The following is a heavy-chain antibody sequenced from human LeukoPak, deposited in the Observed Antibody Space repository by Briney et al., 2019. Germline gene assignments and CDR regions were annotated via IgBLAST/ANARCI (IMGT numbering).Heavy chain of an antibody. V-gene: IGHV5-51*01. Sequence: PGESLKISCKGSGYSFASYWIGWVSQMPGKGLEWMGIIYPGDSDTRYSPSFQGQVTISADKSISNAYLQWNRLKASDTAKYYCARLGSGWYKVNYYFDYWGQGTLVTVSS. CDR1: GYSFASYW. CDR3: ARLGSGWYKVNYYFDY. J-gene: IGHJ4*02. D-gene: IGHD6-19*01. CDR2: IYPGDSDT.